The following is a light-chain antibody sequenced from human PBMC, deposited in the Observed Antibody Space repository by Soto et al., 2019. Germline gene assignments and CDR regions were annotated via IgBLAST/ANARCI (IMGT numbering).Light chain of an antibody. CDR3: QQYGSSRWT. CDR1: QSVSSS. V-gene: IGKV3-20*01. J-gene: IGKJ1*01. Sequence: EVVMTQSPATLSVSPGERATLSCRASQSVSSSLAWYQQKPGQAPRLLVYGASSRATGIPDRFSGSGSGTDFTLTISRLEPEDFAVYYCQQYGSSRWTFGQGTKVDIK. CDR2: GAS.